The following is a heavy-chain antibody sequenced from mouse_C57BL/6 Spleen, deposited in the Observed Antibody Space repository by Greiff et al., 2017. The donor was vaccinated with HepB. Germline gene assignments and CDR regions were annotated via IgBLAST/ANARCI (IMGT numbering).Heavy chain of an antibody. CDR3: ARLGYYGSRYAMDY. D-gene: IGHD1-1*01. J-gene: IGHJ4*01. CDR2: ISSGSSTI. V-gene: IGHV5-17*01. CDR1: GFTFSDYG. Sequence: VQLVESGGGLVKPGGSLKLSCAASGFTFSDYGMHWVRQAPEKGLEWVAYISSGSSTIYYADTVKGRFTISRDNAKNTLFLQMTSLRSEDTAMYYCARLGYYGSRYAMDYWGQGTSVTVSS.